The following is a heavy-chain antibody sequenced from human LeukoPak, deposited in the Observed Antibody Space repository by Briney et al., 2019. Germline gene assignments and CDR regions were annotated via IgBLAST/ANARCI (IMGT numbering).Heavy chain of an antibody. J-gene: IGHJ3*01. CDR2: ISNAGST. CDR3: AREVLELHAFDF. D-gene: IGHD1-7*01. V-gene: IGHV4-31*03. Sequence: SETLSLTCTVSGGSISPYYWTWIRQHPGKGLEWIGYISNAGSTYFNPSLKGRVAISVDTSKNQFSLRLTSVTAADTAVYYCAREVLELHAFDFWGQGTMVTVSS. CDR1: GGSISPYY.